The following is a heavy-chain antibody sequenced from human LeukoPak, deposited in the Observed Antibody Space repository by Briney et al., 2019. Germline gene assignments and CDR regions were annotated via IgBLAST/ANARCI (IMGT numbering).Heavy chain of an antibody. D-gene: IGHD3-16*02. J-gene: IGHJ4*02. Sequence: PGGSLRLSCAASGFTFSSSGMHWVRQAPGRGLEWVAFIQHGGTKTYYADSVKGRFTISRDSSENTLYLQMNIPRTDDTAVYYCAKGAFVRLGELSPHWGQGTLVTVSS. CDR3: AKGAFVRLGELSPH. CDR1: GFTFSSSG. V-gene: IGHV3-30*02. CDR2: IQHGGTKT.